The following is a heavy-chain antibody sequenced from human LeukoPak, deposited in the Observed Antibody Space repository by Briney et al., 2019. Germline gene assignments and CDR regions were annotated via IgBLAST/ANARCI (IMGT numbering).Heavy chain of an antibody. CDR2: ITWNGGST. V-gene: IGHV3-20*04. D-gene: IGHD2-2*01. J-gene: IGHJ4*02. CDR3: ARVGCLGTLGYCSSFTSIDY. Sequence: GGSLRLSCTAAGFTFDDYGMSWVRQIPGKGLEWVAGITWNGGSTDYAVSVRGRFTISRDNAKKSLYLQMNRLRAEDTAVYCRARVGCLGTLGYCSSFTSIDYWGRGTLVTVSS. CDR1: GFTFDDYG.